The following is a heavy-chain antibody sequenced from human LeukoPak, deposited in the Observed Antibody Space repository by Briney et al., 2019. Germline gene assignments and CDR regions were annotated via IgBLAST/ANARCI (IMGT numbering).Heavy chain of an antibody. CDR3: AKDMWYSSSWFEGAFDI. J-gene: IGHJ3*02. Sequence: PGGSLRLSCAASGFTFSSYGMNWVRQAPGKGLEWLSYLSNTGNIHYAQSVKGRFTISRDNAKNSLYLQMNSLRAEDTALYYCAKDMWYSSSWFEGAFDIWGQGTMVTVSS. CDR1: GFTFSSYG. CDR2: LSNTGNI. V-gene: IGHV3-21*04. D-gene: IGHD6-13*01.